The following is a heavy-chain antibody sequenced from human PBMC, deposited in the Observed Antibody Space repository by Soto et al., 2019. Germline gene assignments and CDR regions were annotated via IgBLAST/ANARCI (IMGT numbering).Heavy chain of an antibody. CDR1: GDTVSSDRAG. J-gene: IGHJ4*02. CDR3: GRYCSWTFDY. Sequence: SQTLSLPCAISGDTVSSDRAGWHWTRQSPSRGLEWLGRTYYRSKWYADSAEYVKSRISINPDTSKNQISVQLNSATPEDVAVYFCGRYCSWTFDYWGQGTPVTVSS. CDR2: TYYRSKWYA. V-gene: IGHV6-1*01. D-gene: IGHD6-13*01.